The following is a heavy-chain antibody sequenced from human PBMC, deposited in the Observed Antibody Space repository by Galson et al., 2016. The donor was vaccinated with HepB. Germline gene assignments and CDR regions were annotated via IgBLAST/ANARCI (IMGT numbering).Heavy chain of an antibody. CDR1: GLTFGSYS. V-gene: IGHV3-48*01. Sequence: SLRLSCAASGLTFGSYSMNWVRQAPGKGLEWVSYISSSSSTVYYADSVKGRFTISRDNAKNSLYLQMNSLRAEDTAVYYCARGGASCSGGSCYFWFDPWGQGTPVTVSS. D-gene: IGHD2-15*01. J-gene: IGHJ5*02. CDR2: ISSSSSTV. CDR3: ARGGASCSGGSCYFWFDP.